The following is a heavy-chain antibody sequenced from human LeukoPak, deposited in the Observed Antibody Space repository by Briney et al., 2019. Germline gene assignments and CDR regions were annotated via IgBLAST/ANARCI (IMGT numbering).Heavy chain of an antibody. Sequence: GGSPRLSCAASGFTFSNAWMSWVRQAPGKGLEWVGRIKSKTDGGTTDYAAPVKGRFTISRDDSKNTLYLQMNSLKTEDTAVYYCTQQQLVLRINWFDPWGQGTLVTVSS. V-gene: IGHV3-15*01. D-gene: IGHD6-13*01. CDR1: GFTFSNAW. J-gene: IGHJ5*02. CDR3: TQQQLVLRINWFDP. CDR2: IKSKTDGGTT.